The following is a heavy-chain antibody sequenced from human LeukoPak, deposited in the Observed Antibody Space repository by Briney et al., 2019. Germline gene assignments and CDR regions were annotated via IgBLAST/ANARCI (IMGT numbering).Heavy chain of an antibody. Sequence: GRSLRLTCAASGFTFDDYAMHWVRQAPGKRLEWVSGISWNSGSIGYADSVKGRFTISRDNAKNALYLQMNSLRVEDTALYYCAKVSEQWLDMGAIFEYWGQGTLVTVSS. D-gene: IGHD6-19*01. J-gene: IGHJ4*02. CDR3: AKVSEQWLDMGAIFEY. V-gene: IGHV3-9*01. CDR2: ISWNSGSI. CDR1: GFTFDDYA.